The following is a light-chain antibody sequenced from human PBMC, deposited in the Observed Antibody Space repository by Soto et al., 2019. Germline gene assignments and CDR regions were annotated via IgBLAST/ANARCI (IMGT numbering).Light chain of an antibody. Sequence: DIQMTQSPSSLSASVGDRVTITCQASEDISDYLNWYQQKPGKAPKLLIYGASNLETGVPSRFSGSGSGTDFTFTISSLQPEDIATYYCQYCDYLPLFGPGTTVDFK. V-gene: IGKV1-33*01. CDR2: GAS. CDR3: QYCDYLPL. J-gene: IGKJ3*01. CDR1: EDISDY.